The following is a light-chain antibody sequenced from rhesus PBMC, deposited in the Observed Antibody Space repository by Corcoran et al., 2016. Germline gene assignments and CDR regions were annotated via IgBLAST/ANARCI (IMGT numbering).Light chain of an antibody. Sequence: DTQMSQSPSSLSASVGDRVTITCRASQGISSYLNWYQQKPGKAPKLLIYYATTLASGVPSRFSGSGSGTDFTLTISSLQPEDFATYYCQQGNSSPYSFGQGTKVEIK. J-gene: IGKJ2*01. V-gene: IGKV1-32*02. CDR3: QQGNSSPYS. CDR1: QGISSY. CDR2: YAT.